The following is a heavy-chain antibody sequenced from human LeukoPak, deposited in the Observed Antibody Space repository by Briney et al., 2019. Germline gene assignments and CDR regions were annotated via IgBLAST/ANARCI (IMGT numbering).Heavy chain of an antibody. V-gene: IGHV3-23*01. CDR3: AKGGGYCSSTSCYGAFDI. CDR1: GFTFSSYA. J-gene: IGHJ3*02. Sequence: GGSLRLSCAASGFTFSSYAMSWVRQAPGKGLEWVSAISGSGGSTYYADSVKGRFTISRDNSKNTLYLQVNSLRAEDTAVYYCAKGGGYCSSTSCYGAFDIWGQGTMVTVSS. CDR2: ISGSGGST. D-gene: IGHD2-2*01.